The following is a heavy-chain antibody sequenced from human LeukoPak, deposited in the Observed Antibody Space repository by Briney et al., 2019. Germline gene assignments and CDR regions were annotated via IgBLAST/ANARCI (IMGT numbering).Heavy chain of an antibody. Sequence: SETLSLTCAVYGGSFSGYYWSWIRQPPGKGLEWIGEINHSGSTNYNPSLKSRVTISVDTSKNQFALKLSSVTAADTAVYYCARVNGISTRWGQGTLVTVSS. D-gene: IGHD1-1*01. CDR1: GGSFSGYY. V-gene: IGHV4-34*01. CDR3: ARVNGISTR. J-gene: IGHJ4*02. CDR2: INHSGST.